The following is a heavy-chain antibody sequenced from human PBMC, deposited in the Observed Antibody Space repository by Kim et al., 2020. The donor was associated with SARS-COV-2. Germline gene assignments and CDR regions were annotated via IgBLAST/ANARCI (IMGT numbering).Heavy chain of an antibody. J-gene: IGHJ4*02. Sequence: SPSLKSRLTITKDTSKNQVVLTMTNMDPGDTATYYCAHRPGRLNYSYFDYWGQGTLVTVSS. D-gene: IGHD4-4*01. CDR3: AHRPGRLNYSYFDY. V-gene: IGHV2-5*01.